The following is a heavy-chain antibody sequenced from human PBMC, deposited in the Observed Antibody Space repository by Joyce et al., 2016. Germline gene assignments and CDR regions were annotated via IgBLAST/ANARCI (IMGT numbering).Heavy chain of an antibody. CDR2: TYYRSKWYN. CDR3: ARAGYYHTSGYYYPNFDY. V-gene: IGHV6-1*01. D-gene: IGHD3-22*01. Sequence: QVQLQQSGPGLVKPSQTLSLTCAISGDSVSSNSAAWNWIRQSPSRGLEWLVSTYYRSKWYNEYAVSVKSRITINPDTPKNQFSLQLNSVTPEDAAVYYCARAGYYHTSGYYYPNFDYWGPGTLVTVSS. CDR1: GDSVSSNSAA. J-gene: IGHJ4*02.